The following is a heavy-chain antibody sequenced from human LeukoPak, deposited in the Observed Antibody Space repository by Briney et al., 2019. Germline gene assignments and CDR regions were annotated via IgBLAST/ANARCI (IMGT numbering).Heavy chain of an antibody. J-gene: IGHJ4*02. Sequence: ASVKVSCKASGYTFTGYYMHWVRQAPGQGLEWMGWINPNSGGTNYAQKLQGRVTMTTDTSTSTAYMELRSLRSDDTAVYYCARVDGVLLWFGSWGQGTLVTVSS. V-gene: IGHV1-2*02. CDR2: INPNSGGT. CDR1: GYTFTGYY. D-gene: IGHD3-10*01. CDR3: ARVDGVLLWFGS.